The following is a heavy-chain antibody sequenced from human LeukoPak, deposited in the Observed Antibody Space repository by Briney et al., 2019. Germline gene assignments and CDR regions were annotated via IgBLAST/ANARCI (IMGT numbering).Heavy chain of an antibody. J-gene: IGHJ6*02. V-gene: IGHV1-3*01. D-gene: IGHD6-13*01. CDR1: GYSFTSYT. CDR3: ARGGIPGPLDV. Sequence: ASVKVSCKASGYSFTSYTIHWVRQAPGQRLEWMGWINGGSGNTKYSQKFQGTFTFTKNTSATTAYIELSSLRSEDTAVYYCARGGIPGPLDVWGQGTTVTVS. CDR2: INGGSGNT.